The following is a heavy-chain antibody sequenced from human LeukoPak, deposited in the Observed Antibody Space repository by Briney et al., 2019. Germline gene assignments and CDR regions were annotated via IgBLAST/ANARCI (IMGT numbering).Heavy chain of an antibody. D-gene: IGHD7-27*01. V-gene: IGHV4-38-2*02. Sequence: SETLSLTCSVSGYSISSGYFWGWIRQPPGKGPEWIATTHHSGATYYNPSLKSRVTLSVDTSKNHVSLKMTSVTAADTAVYYCTREVWGSTFPDYWGQGTLVTVSS. CDR1: GYSISSGYF. CDR3: TREVWGSTFPDY. CDR2: THHSGAT. J-gene: IGHJ4*02.